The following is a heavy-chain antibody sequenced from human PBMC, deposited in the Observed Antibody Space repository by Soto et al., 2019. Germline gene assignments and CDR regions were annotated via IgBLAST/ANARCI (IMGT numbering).Heavy chain of an antibody. CDR3: ARDKAVYCSGGSCSDWAEYFEH. J-gene: IGHJ1*01. Sequence: GGSLRLSCAASGFTFSSYWMSWVRQAPGKGLEWVANIKQDGSEKYYVDSVKGRFTISRDNAKNSLYLQMNSLRAEDTAVYETARDKAVYCSGGSCSDWAEYFEHWGQGTLVTVSS. D-gene: IGHD2-15*01. CDR1: GFTFSSYW. V-gene: IGHV3-7*01. CDR2: IKQDGSEK.